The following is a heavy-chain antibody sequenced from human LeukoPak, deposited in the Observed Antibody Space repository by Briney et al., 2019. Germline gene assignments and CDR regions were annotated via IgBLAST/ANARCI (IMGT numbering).Heavy chain of an antibody. CDR1: GFAFSSYS. CDR2: IRSSSSTI. V-gene: IGHV3-48*01. Sequence: GGSLRLSCAASGFAFSSYSMNWVRQAPGKGLEWVSYIRSSSSTIYYADSVKGRFTISRDNAKNSLYLQMNSLRAEDTAVYYCARDGSGRVPEMSAPDYWGQGTLVTVSS. D-gene: IGHD3-10*01. J-gene: IGHJ4*02. CDR3: ARDGSGRVPEMSAPDY.